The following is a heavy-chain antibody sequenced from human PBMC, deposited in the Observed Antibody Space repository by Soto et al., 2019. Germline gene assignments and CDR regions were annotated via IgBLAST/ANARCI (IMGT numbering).Heavy chain of an antibody. CDR3: AKGGSAALIAPSGRDNWFDP. D-gene: IGHD6-13*01. V-gene: IGHV3-9*02. Sequence: GGSLRLSCAASGFASDDYVMHWVRQPPGRGPEWVSGITWNGGTIRYVDSVKGRFTISRDNAENSLYLQMNSLRPEDTAVYYCAKGGSAALIAPSGRDNWFDPWGQGTQVTVSS. CDR1: GFASDDYV. J-gene: IGHJ5*02. CDR2: ITWNGGTI.